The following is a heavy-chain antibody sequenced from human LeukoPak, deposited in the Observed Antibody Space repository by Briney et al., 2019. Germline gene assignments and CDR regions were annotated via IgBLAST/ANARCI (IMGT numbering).Heavy chain of an antibody. CDR2: IRSKAYGGTT. Sequence: GGSLRLSCTASGFTFGDYAMSWVRQAPGKGLVWVGFIRSKAYGGTTEYAASVKGRFTISRDDSKSIAYLQMNSLKTEDTAVYYCTRLWVDTAMSGIDYWGQGTLVTVSS. CDR1: GFTFGDYA. J-gene: IGHJ4*02. V-gene: IGHV3-49*04. D-gene: IGHD5-18*01. CDR3: TRLWVDTAMSGIDY.